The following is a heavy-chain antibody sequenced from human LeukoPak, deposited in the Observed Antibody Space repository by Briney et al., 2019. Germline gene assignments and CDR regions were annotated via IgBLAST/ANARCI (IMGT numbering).Heavy chain of an antibody. D-gene: IGHD6-19*01. CDR2: IGSGGGTR. CDR3: ASFPSSGWYVSGNDF. CDR1: GFIFSSYE. V-gene: IGHV3-48*03. J-gene: IGHJ4*02. Sequence: PGGSLRLSCAAPGFIFSSYEMNWVRQAPGKGLEWVSYIGSGGGTRYYADSVKGRFTISRDNGKYSLYLQMNSLRAEDTAVYYCASFPSSGWYVSGNDFWGQGTLVTVSS.